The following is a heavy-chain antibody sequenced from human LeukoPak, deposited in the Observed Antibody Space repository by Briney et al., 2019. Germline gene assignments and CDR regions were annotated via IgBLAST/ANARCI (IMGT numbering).Heavy chain of an antibody. CDR1: GGSISSSSYY. D-gene: IGHD3-22*01. V-gene: IGHV4-39*01. CDR3: ARAPLKYYYDSSAFDI. J-gene: IGHJ3*02. Sequence: NTSETLSLTCTVSGGSISSSSYYWGWIRQPPGKGLEWIGSIYYSGSTYYNPSLKSRVTISVDTSKNQFSLKLSSVTAADTAVYYCARAPLKYYYDSSAFDIWGQGTMVTVSS. CDR2: IYYSGST.